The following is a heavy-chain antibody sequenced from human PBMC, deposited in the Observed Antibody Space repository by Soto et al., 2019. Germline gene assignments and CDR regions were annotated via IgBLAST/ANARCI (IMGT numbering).Heavy chain of an antibody. CDR2: ISTYNGNT. D-gene: IGHD5-18*01. J-gene: IGHJ4*02. V-gene: IGHV1-18*04. CDR3: ARDPPRRYGYGQGLAY. Sequence: HVQLVQSGAEVKKPGASVKVSCKASGYTFTSYGISWVRQAPGQGLEWVGWISTYNGNTNYAQKLQGRVTMTADTTTSTAYMEVRSLSSDDTAVYYCARDPPRRYGYGQGLAYWGQGALVTVSS. CDR1: GYTFTSYG.